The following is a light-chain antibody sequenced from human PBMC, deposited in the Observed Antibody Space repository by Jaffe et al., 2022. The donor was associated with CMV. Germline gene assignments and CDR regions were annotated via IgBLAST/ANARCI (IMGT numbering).Light chain of an antibody. CDR2: RAS. CDR1: QSVSSSY. Sequence: ENVLTQSPGTLSLSPGERATLSCRASQSVSSSYLAWYQQKPGQAPRLLIYRASSRATGIPDRFSGSGSGTDFTLTISRLEPEDFAVYYCQQYGSSPYTFGQGTKLEIK. V-gene: IGKV3-20*01. CDR3: QQYGSSPYT. J-gene: IGKJ2*01.